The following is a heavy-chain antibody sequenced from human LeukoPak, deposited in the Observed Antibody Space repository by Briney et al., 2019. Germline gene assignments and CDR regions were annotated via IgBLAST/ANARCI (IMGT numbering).Heavy chain of an antibody. J-gene: IGHJ4*02. CDR3: ASLPGSTVTSFDY. V-gene: IGHV5-10-1*01. CDR2: IDPSDSYT. D-gene: IGHD4-17*01. CDR1: GYSFTSYW. Sequence: GESLKISCKGSGYSFTSYWISWVRQMPGKGLEWMGRIDPSDSYTNYSPSFQGHVTILADKSISTAYLQWSSLKASDTAMYYCASLPGSTVTSFDYWGQGTLVTVSS.